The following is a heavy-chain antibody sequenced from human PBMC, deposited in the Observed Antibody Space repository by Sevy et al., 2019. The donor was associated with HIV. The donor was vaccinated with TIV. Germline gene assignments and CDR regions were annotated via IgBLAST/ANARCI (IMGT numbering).Heavy chain of an antibody. V-gene: IGHV3-30-3*01. CDR1: GFAFSTHA. CDR2: ISYEGTET. CDR3: ARDGGYSVKWYPLY. J-gene: IGHJ4*01. D-gene: IGHD1-26*01. Sequence: GGSLRLSCAASGFAFSTHAMHWVRQAPGKGLEWVAVISYEGTETFYAASVEGRFTISRDNSKNMLSLQNNSLRPEDTAVYYCARDGGYSVKWYPLYWGHGTLVTVSS.